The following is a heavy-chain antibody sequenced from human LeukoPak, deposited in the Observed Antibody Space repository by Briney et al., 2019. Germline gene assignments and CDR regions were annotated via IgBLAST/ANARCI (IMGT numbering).Heavy chain of an antibody. J-gene: IGHJ5*02. CDR1: GNTFTGYY. Sequence: ASVKVSCKASGNTFTGYYIHWVRQAPGQGLEWMGWINPNSGGTSYAQKFQGRVAVTRDTSISTAYMVLSSLTSDDTAVYYCARSIYDSGTYTADPWGQGTLVTVSS. CDR2: INPNSGGT. CDR3: ARSIYDSGTYTADP. V-gene: IGHV1-2*02. D-gene: IGHD3-10*01.